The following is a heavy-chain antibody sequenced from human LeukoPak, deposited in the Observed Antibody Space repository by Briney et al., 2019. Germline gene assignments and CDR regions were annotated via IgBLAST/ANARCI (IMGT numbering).Heavy chain of an antibody. D-gene: IGHD3-22*01. CDR3: ARVGLYYYDSSGYFDY. V-gene: IGHV4-59*01. J-gene: IGHJ4*02. Sequence: SETLSLTCTLSGGSISSYYWSWTRQPPGKGLEWIGYIYYSGSTNYNPSLKSRVTISVDTSKNQFSLKLSSVTAADTAVYYCARVGLYYYDSSGYFDYWGQGTLVTVSS. CDR1: GGSISSYY. CDR2: IYYSGST.